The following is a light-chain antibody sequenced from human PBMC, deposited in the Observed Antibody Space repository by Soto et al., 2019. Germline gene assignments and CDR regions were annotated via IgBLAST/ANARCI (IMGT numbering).Light chain of an antibody. V-gene: IGKV3-20*01. Sequence: EIVMTQSPGTLSLSPGERATLSCRASQSVSSNFLAWYQQRPGRAPRLLMDGASSRAAGIPDRFSGSGSGTDFTLTISRLEPEDFAVYYCHHYGRSAIFTFGPGTTVDIK. J-gene: IGKJ3*01. CDR1: QSVSSNF. CDR3: HHYGRSAIFT. CDR2: GAS.